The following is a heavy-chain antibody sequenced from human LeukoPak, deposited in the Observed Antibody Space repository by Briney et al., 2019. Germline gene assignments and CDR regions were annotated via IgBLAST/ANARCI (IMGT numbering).Heavy chain of an antibody. Sequence: ASVKVSCKASGYTFTSYYMHWVRQAPGQGLEWMGRIIPILGIANYAQKFQGRVTTTADKSTTTAYMELSSLRSEDTAVYYCARATDRGYSYGLDYWGQGTLVTVSS. J-gene: IGHJ4*02. CDR3: ARATDRGYSYGLDY. CDR2: IIPILGIA. D-gene: IGHD5-18*01. CDR1: GYTFTSYY. V-gene: IGHV1-69*02.